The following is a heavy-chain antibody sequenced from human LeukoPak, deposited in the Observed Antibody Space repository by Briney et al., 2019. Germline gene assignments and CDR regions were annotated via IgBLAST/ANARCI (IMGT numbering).Heavy chain of an antibody. V-gene: IGHV1-2*02. CDR3: ARQPLKYCSGGSCYSPWGPHHDY. J-gene: IGHJ4*02. CDR1: GYTFTGYY. CDR2: INPNSGGT. D-gene: IGHD2-15*01. Sequence: AASVKVSCKASGYTFTGYYMHWVRQAPGQGLEWMGWINPNSGGTNYAQKLQGRVTMTRDPSISTAYMELSRLRSDDTAVYYCARQPLKYCSGGSCYSPWGPHHDYWGQGTLVTVSS.